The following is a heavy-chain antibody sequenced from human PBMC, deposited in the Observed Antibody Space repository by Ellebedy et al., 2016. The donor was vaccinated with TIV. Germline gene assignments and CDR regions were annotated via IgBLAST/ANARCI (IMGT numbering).Heavy chain of an antibody. CDR2: INPSGGST. V-gene: IGHV1-46*04. Sequence: AASVKVSCKASGYTFTSYYMHWARQAPGQGLEWMGIINPSGGSTTYAQKLQGRVTMTRDTSTSTVYMELSSLRSEDTAVYYCARARSSGWLHTPDYWGQGILVTVSS. CDR3: ARARSSGWLHTPDY. CDR1: GYTFTSYY. J-gene: IGHJ4*02. D-gene: IGHD6-19*01.